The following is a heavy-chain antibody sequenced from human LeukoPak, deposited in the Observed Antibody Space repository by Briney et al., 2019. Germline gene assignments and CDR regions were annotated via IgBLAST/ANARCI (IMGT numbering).Heavy chain of an antibody. J-gene: IGHJ4*02. CDR2: IIPIFGRA. CDR1: GGTFSSYA. V-gene: IGHV1-69*13. D-gene: IGHD6-25*01. CDR3: AREVSGIAAASSPQPFDY. Sequence: ASVKVSRKASGGTFSSYAINWVRQAPGQGLEWMGGIIPIFGRANYAQKFQGRVTIIADESTSTTYMELSSLRSEDTAVYFCAREVSGIAAASSPQPFDYWGQGTLVTVSS.